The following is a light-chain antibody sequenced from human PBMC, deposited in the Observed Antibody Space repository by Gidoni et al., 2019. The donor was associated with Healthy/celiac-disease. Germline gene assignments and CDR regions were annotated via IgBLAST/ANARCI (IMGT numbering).Light chain of an antibody. CDR3: QQSYSTPPST. CDR2: AAS. Sequence: DIQMTQSPSSLSASVGDRVTITIRASQSISSYLNWYQQKPGKAPKLLIYAASSLQSGVPSRFSGSGSGTDFTLTISSLQPEDFATYFCQQSYSTPPSTFGQGTKLEIK. J-gene: IGKJ2*01. CDR1: QSISSY. V-gene: IGKV1-39*01.